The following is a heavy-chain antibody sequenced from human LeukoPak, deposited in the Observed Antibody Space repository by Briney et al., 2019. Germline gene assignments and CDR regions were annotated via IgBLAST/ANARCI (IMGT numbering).Heavy chain of an antibody. V-gene: IGHV3-7*01. Sequence: PGGSLRLSCAASGFTFSSYWMSWVRQAPGKGLEWVGNIKQDGSEKYYVDSVQGRFTISRDNAQNSLHGQVNAQRGRDGAVYYCAKDKGGGRGSYFDYWGQGTLVTVSS. CDR1: GFTFSSYW. D-gene: IGHD3-16*01. CDR3: AKDKGGGRGSYFDY. J-gene: IGHJ4*02. CDR2: IKQDGSEK.